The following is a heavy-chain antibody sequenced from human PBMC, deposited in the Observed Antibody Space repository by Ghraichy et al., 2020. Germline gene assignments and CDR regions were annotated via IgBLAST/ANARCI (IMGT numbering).Heavy chain of an antibody. D-gene: IGHD6-19*01. Sequence: GGSLRLSCAASGFIFSGYWMSWVRQAPGKGLEWVANIKKDGSEKYYVDSVKGRFTISRDNAKNSLYLQMNSLRAEDTAVYYCARDLGCGWYFDCWGQGALVTVSS. CDR2: IKKDGSEK. J-gene: IGHJ4*02. CDR3: ARDLGCGWYFDC. V-gene: IGHV3-7*01. CDR1: GFIFSGYW.